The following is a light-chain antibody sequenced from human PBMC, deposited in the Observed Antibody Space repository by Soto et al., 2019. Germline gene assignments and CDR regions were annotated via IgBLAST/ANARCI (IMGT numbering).Light chain of an antibody. J-gene: IGKJ5*01. CDR1: QSLRSD. CDR2: GAS. Sequence: ETVMTQSPATLSVSPGERATLSCRASQSLRSDLAWYQQKPGQAPRLLIYGASTRATDIPARFSGSGSGTEFTLTISSLQSEDFAVYYCQQYDNWPPTFGQGTRLEIK. CDR3: QQYDNWPPT. V-gene: IGKV3-15*01.